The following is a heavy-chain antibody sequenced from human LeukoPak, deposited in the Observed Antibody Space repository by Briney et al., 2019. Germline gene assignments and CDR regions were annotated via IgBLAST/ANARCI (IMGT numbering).Heavy chain of an antibody. CDR2: IIPIFGTA. V-gene: IGHV1-69*05. J-gene: IGHJ4*02. D-gene: IGHD3-22*01. CDR1: GGTFSSYA. CDR3: ARSDYDSSGYYFDY. Sequence: ASVKVSCKASGGTFSSYAISWVRQAPGQGLEWMGGIIPIFGTANYAQKFQGRVTSTTDESTSTAYMELSSLRSEDTAVYYCARSDYDSSGYYFDYWGQGTLVTVSS.